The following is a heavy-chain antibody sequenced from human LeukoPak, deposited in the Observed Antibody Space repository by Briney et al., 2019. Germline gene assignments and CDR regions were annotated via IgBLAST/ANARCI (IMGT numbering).Heavy chain of an antibody. J-gene: IGHJ4*02. CDR3: ARDSGYSYGYDFDY. CDR1: GFTVSSYY. V-gene: IGHV3-53*01. Sequence: GGSLRLSCAASGFTVSSYYVSWVRQAPGKGLEWVSVIYGGGSTYYADSVKGRFTISGDNSKNTLYLQMNNLRVEDTALYYCARDSGYSYGYDFDYWGQGTLVTVSS. D-gene: IGHD5-18*01. CDR2: IYGGGST.